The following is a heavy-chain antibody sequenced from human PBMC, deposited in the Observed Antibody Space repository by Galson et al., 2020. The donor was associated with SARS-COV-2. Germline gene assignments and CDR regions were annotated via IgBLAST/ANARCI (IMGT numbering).Heavy chain of an antibody. CDR2: IYTSGST. J-gene: IGHJ4*02. CDR3: ARDGGYCSSTSCHGLGYFDY. CDR1: GGSISSYY. D-gene: IGHD2-2*01. V-gene: IGHV4-4*07. Sequence: ETSETLSLTCTVSGGSISSYYWSWIRQPAGKGLEWIGRIYTSGSTNYNPSLKSRVTMSVDTSKNQFSLKLSSVTAADTAVYYCARDGGYCSSTSCHGLGYFDYWGQGTLVTVSS.